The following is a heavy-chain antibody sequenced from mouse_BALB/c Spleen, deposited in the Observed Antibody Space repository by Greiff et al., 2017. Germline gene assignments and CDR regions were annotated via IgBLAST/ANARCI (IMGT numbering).Heavy chain of an antibody. J-gene: IGHJ4*01. V-gene: IGHV2-9-2*01. D-gene: IGHD4-1*01. CDR3: VRTGTGAMDY. Sequence: VQLQESGPGLVAPSQSLSITCTVSGFSLTSYDISWIRQPPGKGLEWLGVIWTGGGTNYNSAFMSRLSISKDNSKSQVFLKMNSLQTDDTAIYYCVRTGTGAMDYWGQGTSVTVSS. CDR1: GFSLTSYD. CDR2: IWTGGGT.